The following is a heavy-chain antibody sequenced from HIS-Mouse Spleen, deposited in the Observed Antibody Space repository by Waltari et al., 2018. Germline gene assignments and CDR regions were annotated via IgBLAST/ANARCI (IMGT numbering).Heavy chain of an antibody. D-gene: IGHD6-13*01. J-gene: IGHJ3*02. CDR1: GSSFTSYW. CDR2: IYPGDSDT. Sequence: EVQLVQSGAEVKKPGESLKISCKGSGSSFTSYWIGWVRRMPGKGLEWMGIIYPGDSDTRYSPSFQGQVTISADKSISTAYLQWSSLKASDTAMYYCARHGSKRPIAAAGNFLDAFDIWGQGTMVTVSS. V-gene: IGHV5-51*01. CDR3: ARHGSKRPIAAAGNFLDAFDI.